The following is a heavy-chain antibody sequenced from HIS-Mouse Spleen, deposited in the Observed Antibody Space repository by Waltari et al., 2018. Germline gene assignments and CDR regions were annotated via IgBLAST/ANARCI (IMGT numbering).Heavy chain of an antibody. D-gene: IGHD6-13*01. CDR3: ARAVIAAAGTEYFQH. J-gene: IGHJ1*01. Sequence: QVQLQESGPGLVKPSETLSLTCTVSGYSISRGYYWGWILQPPGTGLEWIGSICHSGSTYYNPSLKSRVTISVDTSKNQFSLKLSSVTAADTAVYYCARAVIAAAGTEYFQHWGQGTLVTVSS. CDR2: ICHSGST. V-gene: IGHV4-38-2*02. CDR1: GYSISRGYY.